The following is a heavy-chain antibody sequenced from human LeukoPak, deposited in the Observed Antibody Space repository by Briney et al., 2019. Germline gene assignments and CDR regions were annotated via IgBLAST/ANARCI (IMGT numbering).Heavy chain of an antibody. CDR2: ISAYNGNT. CDR1: GYTFTSYG. J-gene: IGHJ4*02. CDR3: ASQGGIAAASRFDY. D-gene: IGHD6-13*01. V-gene: IGHV1-18*01. Sequence: ASVKVSCKASGYTFTSYGISWVRQDPGQGLEWMGWISAYNGNTNYAQKLQGRVTMTTDTSASTAYMELRSLRSEDTAVYYCASQGGIAAASRFDYWGQGTLVTVSS.